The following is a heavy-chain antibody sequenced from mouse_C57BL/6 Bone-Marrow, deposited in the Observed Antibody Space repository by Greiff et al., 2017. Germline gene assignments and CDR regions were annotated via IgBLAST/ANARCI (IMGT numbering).Heavy chain of an antibody. Sequence: QVQLQQPGAELVMPGASVKLSCKASGYTFTSYWMHWVKQRPGQGLEWIGEIDPSDSYTNYNQKFKGKSTLTVDKSSSTAYMQLSSLTSEDSAVYYCARHYCGSSWYFDVWGTGTTVTVSS. CDR1: GYTFTSYW. V-gene: IGHV1-69*01. CDR3: ARHYCGSSWYFDV. D-gene: IGHD1-1*01. J-gene: IGHJ1*03. CDR2: IDPSDSYT.